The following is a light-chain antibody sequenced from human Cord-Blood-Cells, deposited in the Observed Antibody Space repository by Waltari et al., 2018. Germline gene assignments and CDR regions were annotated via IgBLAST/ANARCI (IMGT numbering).Light chain of an antibody. J-gene: IGLJ2*01. CDR3: CSYAGSSTFVV. CDR2: EVS. Sequence: QSALTPPASVSGSPGQSITISCTGTSSDVGSYNLVSCYQQHPGKAPKLMIYEVSKRPSGVSNRFSDSKSGNTASLTISGLQAEDEADYYCCSYAGSSTFVVFGGGTKLTVL. V-gene: IGLV2-23*02. CDR1: SSDVGSYNL.